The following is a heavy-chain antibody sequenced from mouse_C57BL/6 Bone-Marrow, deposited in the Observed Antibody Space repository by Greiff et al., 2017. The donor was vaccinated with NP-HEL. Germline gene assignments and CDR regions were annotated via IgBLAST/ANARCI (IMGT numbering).Heavy chain of an antibody. J-gene: IGHJ4*01. CDR1: GFTFSSYA. CDR2: ISSGGDYI. CDR3: TRWDDYDAEGYYYAMDY. D-gene: IGHD2-4*01. Sequence: EVKLMESGEGLVKPGGSLKLSCAASGFTFSSYAMSWVRQTPEKRLEWVAYISSGGDYIYYADTVKGRFTISRDNARNTLYLQMSSLKSEDTAMYYCTRWDDYDAEGYYYAMDYWGQGTSVTVSS. V-gene: IGHV5-9-1*02.